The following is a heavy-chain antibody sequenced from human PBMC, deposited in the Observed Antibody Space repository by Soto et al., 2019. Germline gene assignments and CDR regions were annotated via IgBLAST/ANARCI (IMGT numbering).Heavy chain of an antibody. D-gene: IGHD3-22*01. CDR1: GGTIISSNYY. V-gene: IGHV4-39*07. Sequence: SETLSLTCTVSGGTIISSNYYWCWIRQPPGKGLEWIGNIYYTGTTNYNPSLKSRVTISVDTSKNQFSLKLDSVTAADTAVYYCARLGGYYQAFDSWGQGTLVTVSS. CDR3: ARLGGYYQAFDS. CDR2: IYYTGTT. J-gene: IGHJ4*02.